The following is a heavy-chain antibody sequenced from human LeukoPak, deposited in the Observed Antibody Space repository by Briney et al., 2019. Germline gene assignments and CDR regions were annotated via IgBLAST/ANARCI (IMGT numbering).Heavy chain of an antibody. CDR1: GGSFSGYY. CDR2: INHSGST. Sequence: SETLSLTCAVYGGSFSGYYWSWIRQPPGKGLEWIGEINHSGSTNYNPSLKSRVTISVDTSKNQFSLKLSSVTAADTAVYYCARRVRNPYYYRDVWGKGTTVTISS. V-gene: IGHV4-34*01. CDR3: ARRVRNPYYYRDV. D-gene: IGHD1-1*01. J-gene: IGHJ6*03.